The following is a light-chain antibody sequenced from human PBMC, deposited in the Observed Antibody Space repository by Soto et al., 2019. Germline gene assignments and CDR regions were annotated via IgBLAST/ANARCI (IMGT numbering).Light chain of an antibody. CDR3: SLYTTSGTYV. J-gene: IGLJ1*01. Sequence: QSVLTQPPSVSGSPGQLVTISCTATSSDIGDYNRVSWYQQAPGTAPKLMIYEVRMRPSGVPDRFSGSKSGNTASLTISGLQPEDEADYYCSLYTTSGTYVFGTGTKVTVL. CDR2: EVR. V-gene: IGLV2-18*01. CDR1: SSDIGDYNR.